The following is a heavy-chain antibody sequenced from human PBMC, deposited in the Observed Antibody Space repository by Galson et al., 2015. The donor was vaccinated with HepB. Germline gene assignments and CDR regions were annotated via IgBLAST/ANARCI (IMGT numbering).Heavy chain of an antibody. Sequence: PALVKRTKSLTLTCTFSGVSLSTSGMCGSWIRQPSGKALEWFGLIDWDDDKYYSTSLKTRFTISKDTSKNQVVLRMTNMDSVDTATYYCARSNYYCSGSVKKTFDYWGQGTLVTVSS. CDR1: GVSLSTSGMC. D-gene: IGHD3-10*01. V-gene: IGHV2-70*01. CDR3: ARSNYYCSGSVKKTFDY. CDR2: IDWDDDK. J-gene: IGHJ4*02.